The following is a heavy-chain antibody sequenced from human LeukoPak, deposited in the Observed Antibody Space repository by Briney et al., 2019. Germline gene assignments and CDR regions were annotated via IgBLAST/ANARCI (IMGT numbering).Heavy chain of an antibody. CDR1: GFSFSIYG. V-gene: IGHV3-33*06. J-gene: IGHJ6*03. CDR2: IWYDGSNK. CDR3: AKDVVSGMASSYYYYYMDV. D-gene: IGHD3-16*01. Sequence: GGPLRLSCAASGFSFSIYGMHWVRQAPGKGLEWVAVIWYDGSNKYYADSVKGRFTISRDNSKNTLYLQMNSLRAEDTAVYYCAKDVVSGMASSYYYYYMDVWGKGTTLTVSS.